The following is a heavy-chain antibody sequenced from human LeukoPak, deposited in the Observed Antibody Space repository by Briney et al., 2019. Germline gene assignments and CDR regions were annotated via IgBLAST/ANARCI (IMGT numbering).Heavy chain of an antibody. Sequence: PGGSLRLSCSASGFSFSAYAMNWVRQAPGKGLEWVAIISSVGHNKYYADSVKGRFTISRDNSNNTLYLQMNSLRPEDTAIYFCARKNISLGDAYSFLTWFFDLWGRGTLVTVSS. CDR1: GFSFSAYA. CDR2: ISSVGHNK. J-gene: IGHJ2*01. CDR3: ARKNISLGDAYSFLTWFFDL. V-gene: IGHV3-30*04. D-gene: IGHD5-24*01.